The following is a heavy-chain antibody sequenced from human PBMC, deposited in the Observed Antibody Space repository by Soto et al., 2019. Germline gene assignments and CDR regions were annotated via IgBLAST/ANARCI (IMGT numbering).Heavy chain of an antibody. V-gene: IGHV3-48*02. CDR1: GFTFSSYS. CDR2: ISSSSSTI. Sequence: EVQLVESGGGLVQPGGSLRLSCAASGFTFSSYSMNWVRQAPGKGLEWVSYISSSSSTIYYADSVKGRFTISRDNAKNSLYLQMNSLGDEDTAVYYCARDNGIAVAGTNYYGMDVWGQGTTVTVSS. D-gene: IGHD6-19*01. CDR3: ARDNGIAVAGTNYYGMDV. J-gene: IGHJ6*02.